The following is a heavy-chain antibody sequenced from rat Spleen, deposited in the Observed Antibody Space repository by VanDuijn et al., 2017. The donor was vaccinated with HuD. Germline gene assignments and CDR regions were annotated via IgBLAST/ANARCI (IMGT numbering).Heavy chain of an antibody. J-gene: IGHJ3*01. CDR1: GFTFSNYG. D-gene: IGHD1-11*01. Sequence: EVELVESGGGLVQPGRSMKLSCAASGFTFSNYGMAWVRQAPTKGLEWVASISYDGYTTHYRDSVKGRFTISRDIAKSSLYLQMDSLRSEDTATYYCARQDYGGYWFAYWGQGTLVTVSS. V-gene: IGHV5-25*01. CDR2: ISYDGYTT. CDR3: ARQDYGGYWFAY.